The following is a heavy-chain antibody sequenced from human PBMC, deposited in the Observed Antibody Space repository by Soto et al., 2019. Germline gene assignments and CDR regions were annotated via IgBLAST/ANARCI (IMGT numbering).Heavy chain of an antibody. CDR3: ARLQGSGMDV. CDR2: IDPSDSYT. J-gene: IGHJ6*02. D-gene: IGHD2-15*01. Sequence: PGESLKISCKGSGYIFTSYWISWVRRMPGEGLEWMGRIDPSDSYTNYSPSFQGHVTISADKSISTAYLQWSSLKASDTAMYYCARLQGSGMDVWGQGTTVTVSS. CDR1: GYIFTSYW. V-gene: IGHV5-10-1*01.